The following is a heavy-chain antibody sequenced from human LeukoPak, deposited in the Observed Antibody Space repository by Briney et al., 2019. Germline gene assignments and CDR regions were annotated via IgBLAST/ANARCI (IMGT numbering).Heavy chain of an antibody. D-gene: IGHD2-15*01. CDR3: AKGSYCSGGSCRLWDFDY. Sequence: GGSLRLSCAASGFTVSSNYMSWVRQAPGKGLEWVSVIYSGGSTYYADSVKGRFTIPRDNTKNTLYLQMNSLRAEDTAVYYCAKGSYCSGGSCRLWDFDYWGQGTLVTVSS. J-gene: IGHJ4*02. CDR2: IYSGGST. V-gene: IGHV3-66*02. CDR1: GFTVSSNY.